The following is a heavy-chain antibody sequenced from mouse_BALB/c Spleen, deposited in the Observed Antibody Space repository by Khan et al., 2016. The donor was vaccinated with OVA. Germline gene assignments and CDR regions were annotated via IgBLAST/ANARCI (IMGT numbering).Heavy chain of an antibody. V-gene: IGHV5-6-5*01. CDR3: ARDYWFAY. J-gene: IGHJ3*01. CDR2: ISSGGST. CDR1: GFTFSNYA. Sequence: EVKVVESGGGLVKPGGSLKLSCAASGFTFSNYAMSWVRQTPEKRLEWVASISSGGSTYYPDSVKGRFTISRDNARNILYLQMSSLRSEDTSIYYCARDYWFAYWGQGTLVTVSA.